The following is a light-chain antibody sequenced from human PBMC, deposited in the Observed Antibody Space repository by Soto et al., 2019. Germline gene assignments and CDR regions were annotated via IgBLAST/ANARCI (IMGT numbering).Light chain of an antibody. CDR1: QGISSY. V-gene: IGKV1-9*01. CDR2: AAS. CDR3: QQANSFPIT. Sequence: DIQLTQSPSFLFASVGDRVTITCRASQGISSYLAWYQQKPGKAPKLLIYAASSLQSGVPSRFSGSASGTDFTLTISSLQPEDFATFYCQQANSFPITFGQGTRLEIK. J-gene: IGKJ5*01.